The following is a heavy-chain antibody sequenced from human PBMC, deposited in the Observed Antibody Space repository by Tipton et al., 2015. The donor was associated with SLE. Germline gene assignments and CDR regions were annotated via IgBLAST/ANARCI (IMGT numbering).Heavy chain of an antibody. D-gene: IGHD5-12*01. Sequence: LRLSCTVSDGSIRSTNYYWGWIRQPPGKGLEWIGSIFYTGSTYYNPSLKSRVSFSIDTSKHQFSLNLNSVTAADTAVYYCARRHYSGPFDSWGQGTLVTVSS. V-gene: IGHV4-39*07. CDR3: ARRHYSGPFDS. J-gene: IGHJ4*02. CDR2: IFYTGST. CDR1: DGSIRSTNYY.